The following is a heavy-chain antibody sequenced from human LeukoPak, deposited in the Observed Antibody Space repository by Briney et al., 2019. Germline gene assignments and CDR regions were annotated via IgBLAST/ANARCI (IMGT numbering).Heavy chain of an antibody. V-gene: IGHV1-69*13. CDR2: IIPIFGTA. CDR1: GGTFSSYA. Sequence: SVKVSCKASGGTFSSYAIGWVRQAPGQGLEWMGGIIPIFGTANYAQKFQGRVTITADESTSTAYMELGSLRSEDTAVYYCASGEAITMVRGVGHKEGYFDYWGQGTLVTVSS. CDR3: ASGEAITMVRGVGHKEGYFDY. D-gene: IGHD3-10*01. J-gene: IGHJ4*02.